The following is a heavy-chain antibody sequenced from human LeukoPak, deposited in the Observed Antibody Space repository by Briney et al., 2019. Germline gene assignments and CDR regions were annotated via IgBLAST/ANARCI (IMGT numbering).Heavy chain of an antibody. CDR1: GGTFSSYA. J-gene: IGHJ6*03. CDR3: ARVTQYYYDSSGYYPAPYYYYMDV. Sequence: ASVKVSCKASGGTFSSYAISWMRQAPGQGLEWMGGIIPIFGTANYAQKFQGRVTITTDESTSTAYMELSSLRSEDTAVYYCARVTQYYYDSSGYYPAPYYYYMDVWGKGTTVTVSS. V-gene: IGHV1-69*05. CDR2: IIPIFGTA. D-gene: IGHD3-22*01.